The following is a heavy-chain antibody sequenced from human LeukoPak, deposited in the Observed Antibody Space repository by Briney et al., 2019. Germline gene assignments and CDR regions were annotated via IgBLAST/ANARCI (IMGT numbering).Heavy chain of an antibody. CDR1: GGSISSGGYS. J-gene: IGHJ5*02. V-gene: IGHV4-30-2*01. CDR2: IYHSGST. CDR3: AKTGSYYLDWFGP. Sequence: SETLSLTCAVSGGSISSGGYSWSWIRQPPGKGLEWIGYIYHSGSTYYNPSLKSRVTISVDRSKNQFSLKLSSVTAADTAVYYCAKTGSYYLDWFGPWGQGSLVTVSS. D-gene: IGHD1-26*01.